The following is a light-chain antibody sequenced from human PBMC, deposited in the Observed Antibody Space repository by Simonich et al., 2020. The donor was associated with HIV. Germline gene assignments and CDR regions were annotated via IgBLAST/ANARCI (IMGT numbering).Light chain of an antibody. Sequence: EIVMTQSPATLSASPGERATPSCRASQRVGSNLAWYQQKPGQSPRLLIYGASTRAAGIPARCSGSGSGTEFSRTISSLKSEDFVVYHCQQYNNWPNTCGQGTKLEIK. V-gene: IGKV3-15*01. CDR1: QRVGSN. CDR3: QQYNNWPNT. J-gene: IGKJ2*01. CDR2: GAS.